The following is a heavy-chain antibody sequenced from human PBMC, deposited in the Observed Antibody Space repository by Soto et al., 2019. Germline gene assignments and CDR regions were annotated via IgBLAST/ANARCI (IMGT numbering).Heavy chain of an antibody. J-gene: IGHJ6*02. CDR3: ASTLPDSSSWYYYYYGMDV. Sequence: PSETLSLTCTVSGGSVSSGSYYWSWIRQPPGKGLEWIGYIYYSGSTNYNPSLKSRVTISVDTSKNQFSLKLSSVTAADMAVYYCASTLPDSSSWYYYYYGMDVWGQGTTVTVSS. V-gene: IGHV4-61*01. D-gene: IGHD6-13*01. CDR2: IYYSGST. CDR1: GGSVSSGSYY.